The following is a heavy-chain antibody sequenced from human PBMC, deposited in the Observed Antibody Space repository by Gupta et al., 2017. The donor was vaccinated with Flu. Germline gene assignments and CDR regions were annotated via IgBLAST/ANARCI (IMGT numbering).Heavy chain of an antibody. CDR3: TTVLYTAMVDDAFDI. V-gene: IGHV3-15*01. D-gene: IGHD5-18*01. Sequence: EVRLVESGGGLVTPGRSLRLSCAASGFIISNAWMSWVRQAPGTGLEWVGHIKSKNDGGTIDDAAPVKGRFTIARDDSKNTLYLQMHSLKTEDTAVYHCTTVLYTAMVDDAFDIWGQGTMVTVSS. J-gene: IGHJ3*02. CDR1: GFIISNAW. CDR2: IKSKNDGGTI.